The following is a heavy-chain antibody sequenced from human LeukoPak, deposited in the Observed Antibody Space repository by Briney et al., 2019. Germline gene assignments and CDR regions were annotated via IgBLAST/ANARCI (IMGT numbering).Heavy chain of an antibody. V-gene: IGHV3-23*01. D-gene: IGHD6-19*01. CDR3: ARAGSGWYPPFDY. Sequence: GGSLRLSCAASGFTFTTYAMSWVRQAPGKGLEWVSAISGSGDNTYYADSVRGRFTISRDNSKNTLYLQMNSLRAEDTAVYYCARAGSGWYPPFDYWGQGTLVTVSS. CDR2: ISGSGDNT. J-gene: IGHJ4*02. CDR1: GFTFTTYA.